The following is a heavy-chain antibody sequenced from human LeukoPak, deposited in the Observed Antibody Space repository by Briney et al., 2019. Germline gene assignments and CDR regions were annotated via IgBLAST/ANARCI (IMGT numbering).Heavy chain of an antibody. J-gene: IGHJ4*02. CDR2: IYSGGST. CDR3: ARDLGYCTNGVCHTRFDY. CDR1: GFTVSNNY. D-gene: IGHD2-8*01. V-gene: IGHV3-53*01. Sequence: GGSLRLSCAASGFTVSNNYMSWVRQAPGKGLEWVSVIYSGGSTYYADSVKGRFTISRDSSKNTLYLQMNSLRAEDTAVYYCARDLGYCTNGVCHTRFDYWGQGTLVAVSS.